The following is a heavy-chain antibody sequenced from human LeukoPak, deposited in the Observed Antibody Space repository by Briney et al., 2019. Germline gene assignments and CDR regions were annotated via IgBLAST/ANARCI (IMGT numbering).Heavy chain of an antibody. CDR3: ARDEAAAFDY. Sequence: GSLRLSCTGTGFTFSSHGMHWVRQAPGKGLEWLSFIRYNATNKYYADSVKGRFTISRDNSKNTLYLQMNSLRAEDTAVYYCARDEAAAFDYWGQGTLVTVSS. J-gene: IGHJ4*02. CDR2: IRYNATNK. D-gene: IGHD6-13*01. V-gene: IGHV3-30*02. CDR1: GFTFSSHG.